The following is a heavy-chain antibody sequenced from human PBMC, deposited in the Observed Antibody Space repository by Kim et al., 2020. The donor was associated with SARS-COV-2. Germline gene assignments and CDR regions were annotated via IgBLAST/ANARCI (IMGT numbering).Heavy chain of an antibody. Sequence: GGSLRLSCAASGFTFSSYAIHWVRQAPGKGLEWVAVVSYDGSHKYYTDSVRGRFTISRDNSKNTLYLQMNSLRADDTAVYYCATSYFDVCSGYQYYYGMNVWGQGTTVTVSS. V-gene: IGHV3-30-3*01. CDR3: ATSYFDVCSGYQYYYGMNV. CDR2: VSYDGSHK. CDR1: GFTFSSYA. J-gene: IGHJ6*02. D-gene: IGHD3-3*01.